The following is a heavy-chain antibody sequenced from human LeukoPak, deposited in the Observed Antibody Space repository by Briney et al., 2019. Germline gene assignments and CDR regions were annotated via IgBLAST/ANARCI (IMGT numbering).Heavy chain of an antibody. Sequence: GGSLRLSCAASGFTFSSYSMNWVRQAPGRGLEWVSSISSSSSYIYSADSVKGRFTIYRDNAKTSLYLKKNSLRAEDTAVYYCARDGDHDAFDIWAKGQGSPSFQ. V-gene: IGHV3-21*01. CDR2: ISSSSSYI. CDR1: GFTFSSYS. CDR3: ARDGDHDAFDI. J-gene: IGHJ3*02. D-gene: IGHD2-21*01.